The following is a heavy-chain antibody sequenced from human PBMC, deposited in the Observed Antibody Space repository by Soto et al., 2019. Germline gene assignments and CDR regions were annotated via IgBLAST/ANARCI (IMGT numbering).Heavy chain of an antibody. CDR2: IRSSGSTV. Sequence: GGSLRLSCAASGFTFSDYQMNWVRQAPGKGLEWISYIRSSGSTVYYADSVRGRFTISRDNAKNSLYLQMNNLRAEGTAVYYCVRDRTYCSGSSCYPYYLDYWGQGTLVTVSS. J-gene: IGHJ4*02. CDR1: GFTFSDYQ. V-gene: IGHV3-48*03. CDR3: VRDRTYCSGSSCYPYYLDY. D-gene: IGHD2-15*01.